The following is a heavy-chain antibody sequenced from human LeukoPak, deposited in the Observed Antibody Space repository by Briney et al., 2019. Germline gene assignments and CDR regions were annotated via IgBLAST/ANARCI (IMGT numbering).Heavy chain of an antibody. D-gene: IGHD3-22*01. V-gene: IGHV3-48*01. J-gene: IGHJ4*02. CDR2: ISSSSSTI. CDR1: GFTVSSNY. CDR3: AKDGRLYYDSSNYFDY. Sequence: PGGSLRLSCAASGFTVSSNYMSWVRQAPGKGLEWVSYISSSSSTIYYADSVKGRFTISRDNAKNSLYLQMNSLRAEDTAVYYCAKDGRLYYDSSNYFDYWGQGTLVTVSS.